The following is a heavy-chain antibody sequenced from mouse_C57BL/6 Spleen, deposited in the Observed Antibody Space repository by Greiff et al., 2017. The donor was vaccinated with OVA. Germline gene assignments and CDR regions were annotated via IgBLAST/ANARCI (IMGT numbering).Heavy chain of an antibody. CDR1: GFTFSDYY. V-gene: IGHV5-16*01. D-gene: IGHD2-5*01. Sequence: EVMLVESEGGLVQPGSSMKLSCTASGFTFSDYYMAWVRQVPEKGLEWVANINYDGSSTYYLDSLKSRFIISRDNAKNILYLQMSSLKSEDTATYYCARFYYSNYGGFAYWGQGTLVTVSA. CDR3: ARFYYSNYGGFAY. J-gene: IGHJ3*01. CDR2: INYDGSST.